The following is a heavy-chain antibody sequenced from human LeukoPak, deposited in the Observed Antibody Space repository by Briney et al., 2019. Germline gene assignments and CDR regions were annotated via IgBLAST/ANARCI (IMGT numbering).Heavy chain of an antibody. CDR2: IIPILGIA. CDR3: ARGPNCGGDCYSEYFQH. CDR1: GGTFSSYA. D-gene: IGHD2-21*02. Sequence: SVKVSCKASGGTFSSYAISWVRQAPGQGLEWMGRIIPILGIANYAQKFQGRVTITADKSTSTAYMELSSLRSEDTAVYYCARGPNCGGDCYSEYFQHWGQGTLDTVSS. V-gene: IGHV1-69*04. J-gene: IGHJ1*01.